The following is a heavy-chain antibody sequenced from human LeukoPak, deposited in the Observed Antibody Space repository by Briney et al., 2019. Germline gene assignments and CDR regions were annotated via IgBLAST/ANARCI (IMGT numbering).Heavy chain of an antibody. CDR2: INPNSGGT. Sequence: ASVKVSCKASGYTFTGYYMHWLRQAPAQALEWVGWINPNSGGTNYAQKFQGRVTMTSDTSISTAYMDLSSLRSDDTAVYYCAREGYCSGDKCPVANWGQGTLVTVSS. V-gene: IGHV1-2*02. J-gene: IGHJ4*02. CDR3: AREGYCSGDKCPVAN. CDR1: GYTFTGYY. D-gene: IGHD2-15*01.